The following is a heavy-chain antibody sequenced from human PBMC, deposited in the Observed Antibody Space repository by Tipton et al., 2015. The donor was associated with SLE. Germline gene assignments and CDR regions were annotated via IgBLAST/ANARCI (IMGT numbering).Heavy chain of an antibody. CDR2: IYYSGST. V-gene: IGHV4-59*05. CDR1: GGSISSYY. D-gene: IGHD6-13*01. Sequence: TLSLTCTVSGGSISSYYWSWIRQPPGKGLEWIGSIYYSGSTYYNPSLKSRVTISVDTSKNQFSLKLSSVTAADTAVYYCASHIAAATGLFDYWGQGTLVTVSS. CDR3: ASHIAAATGLFDY. J-gene: IGHJ4*02.